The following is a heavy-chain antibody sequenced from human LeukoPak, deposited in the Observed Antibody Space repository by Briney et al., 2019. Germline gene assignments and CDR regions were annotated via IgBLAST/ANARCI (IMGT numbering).Heavy chain of an antibody. V-gene: IGHV1-18*01. D-gene: IGHD1-26*01. CDR1: GYTFTSYG. CDR3: ARDWDSRNNYFDP. CDR2: TSAHNDDT. Sequence: PWASVKVSCKASGYTFTSYGINWVRQAPGQGLEWMGWTSAHNDDTNYAETLQGRLTMTTDISTSTAYMELTSLRSDDTAFYYCARDWDSRNNYFDPWGQGTLVTVSS. J-gene: IGHJ5*02.